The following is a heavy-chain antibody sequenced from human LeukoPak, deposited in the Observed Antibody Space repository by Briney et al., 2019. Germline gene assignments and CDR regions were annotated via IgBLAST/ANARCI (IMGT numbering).Heavy chain of an antibody. CDR1: GYSFSSFW. CDR3: ARYCSSTSCPIADY. CDR2: IFPGDSDT. V-gene: IGHV5-51*01. J-gene: IGHJ4*02. Sequence: GDSLKISCKGSGYSFSSFWIGWVRQMPGKGLEWLGIIFPGDSDTRYSPSFQGQVTISADKSISTAYLQWSSLKASDTAMYFCARYCSSTSCPIADYWGQGTLVTVSS. D-gene: IGHD2-2*01.